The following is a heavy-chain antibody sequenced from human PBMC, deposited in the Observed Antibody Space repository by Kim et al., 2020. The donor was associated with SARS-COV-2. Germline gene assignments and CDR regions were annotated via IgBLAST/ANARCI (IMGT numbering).Heavy chain of an antibody. J-gene: IGHJ4*02. Sequence: SETLSLTCTVSGSSISSGYYWGWIRQPPGKGLEWIGSIYHSGSTYYNPSLKSRVTISVDTSKNQFSLKLSSVTAADTAVYYCARDEAVAGNLFDYWGQGTLVTVSS. D-gene: IGHD6-19*01. CDR2: IYHSGST. V-gene: IGHV4-38-2*02. CDR1: GSSISSGYY. CDR3: ARDEAVAGNLFDY.